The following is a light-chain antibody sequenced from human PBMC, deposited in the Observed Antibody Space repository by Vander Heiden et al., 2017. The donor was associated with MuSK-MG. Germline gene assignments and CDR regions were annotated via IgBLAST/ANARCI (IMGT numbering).Light chain of an antibody. CDR1: ERVSSTY. V-gene: IGKV3-20*01. Sequence: EFVLTQSPGILSLSPGERASLSCRASERVSSTYLAWYQQKPGQSPRLLMSGASSGSGTDFTLTISGLEPEDFAVYYCQRYGRSPLTFGGGTKLE. CDR2: GAS. J-gene: IGKJ4*01. CDR3: QRYGRSPLT.